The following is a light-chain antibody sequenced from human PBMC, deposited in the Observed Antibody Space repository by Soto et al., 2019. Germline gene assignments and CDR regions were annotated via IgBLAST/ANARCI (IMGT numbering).Light chain of an antibody. V-gene: IGLV3-27*01. Sequence: SYELTQPSSVSVSPGQTARITCSGDVLAKKYARWFQQKPGQAPVLMIYKDSERPSGIPERFSGSSSGTTVTLTISGAQVEDEAYYYCYSAADNKGVFGGGTKLTVL. J-gene: IGLJ3*02. CDR2: KDS. CDR1: VLAKKY. CDR3: YSAADNKGV.